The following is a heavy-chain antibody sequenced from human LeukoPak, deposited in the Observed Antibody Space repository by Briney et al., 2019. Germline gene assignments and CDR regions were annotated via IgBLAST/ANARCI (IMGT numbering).Heavy chain of an antibody. D-gene: IGHD4-17*01. V-gene: IGHV4-30-2*05. CDR3: ARAGGDYYFDY. CDR2: IYHSGST. CDR1: GGSISSGGYS. J-gene: IGHJ4*02. Sequence: SQTLSLTCAVSGGSISSGGYSWSWIRQPPRKGLEWIGYIYHSGSTYYNPSLKSRVTISVDTSKNQFSLKLSSVTAADTAVYYCARAGGDYYFDYWGQGTLVTVSS.